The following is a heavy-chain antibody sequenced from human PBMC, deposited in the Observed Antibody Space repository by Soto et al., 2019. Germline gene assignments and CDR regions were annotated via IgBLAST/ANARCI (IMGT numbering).Heavy chain of an antibody. CDR1: GYTFTSYD. J-gene: IGHJ4*02. CDR3: ARVQKYSSSDPFDY. Sequence: QVPLVQSGAEVKKPGASVKVSCKASGYTFTSYDINWVRQATGQGLEWMGWMNPNSGNTGYAQKFQGRVTMTRNTSISTAYMELSSLRSEDTAVYYCARVQKYSSSDPFDYWGQGTLVTVSS. D-gene: IGHD6-6*01. CDR2: MNPNSGNT. V-gene: IGHV1-8*01.